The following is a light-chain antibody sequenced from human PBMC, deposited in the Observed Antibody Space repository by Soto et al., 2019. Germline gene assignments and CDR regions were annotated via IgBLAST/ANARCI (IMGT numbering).Light chain of an antibody. Sequence: QSVLTQPPSVSAAPGQTVTISCSGSSSNIGNNYVSWYQQLPGTAPKLLIYENNKRPSGIPDRFSGSKSGTSATLGITGLQTGDEADYYCGTWDSSFVVFGGGTKLTVL. J-gene: IGLJ2*01. CDR2: ENN. V-gene: IGLV1-51*02. CDR3: GTWDSSFVV. CDR1: SSNIGNNY.